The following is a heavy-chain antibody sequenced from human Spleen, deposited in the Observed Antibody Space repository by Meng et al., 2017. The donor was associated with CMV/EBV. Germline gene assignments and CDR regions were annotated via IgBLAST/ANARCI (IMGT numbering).Heavy chain of an antibody. V-gene: IGHV3-23*03. Sequence: GGSLRLSCAASGFTFRNYAMTWVRQAPGKGLEWVSVIYRGGSSTYYADSVKGRFTVSRDNSKNTLYLQMNSLRAEDTAVYYCAKEDGLIFPFDYWGQGTLVTVSS. CDR3: AKEDGLIFPFDY. D-gene: IGHD2-21*01. CDR2: IYRGGSST. CDR1: GFTFRNYA. J-gene: IGHJ4*02.